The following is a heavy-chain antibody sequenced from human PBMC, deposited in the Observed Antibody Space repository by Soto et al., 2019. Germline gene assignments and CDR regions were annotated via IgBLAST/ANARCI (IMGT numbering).Heavy chain of an antibody. CDR1: TFTFSNYA. CDR3: AKDLAYSTSSPYYYGMDV. V-gene: IGHV3-23*01. D-gene: IGHD6-6*01. Sequence: PGGSLRLSCAASTFTFSNYAMTWVRQAPGKGLEWVSAISGSGYSAYYADSVKGRFTISRDNSKNTLYLQMNSLRAEDTAVYYCAKDLAYSTSSPYYYGMDVWGQGTTVTVSS. CDR2: ISGSGYSA. J-gene: IGHJ6*02.